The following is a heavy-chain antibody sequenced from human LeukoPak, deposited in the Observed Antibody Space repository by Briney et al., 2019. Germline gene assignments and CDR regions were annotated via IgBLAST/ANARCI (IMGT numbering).Heavy chain of an antibody. J-gene: IGHJ4*02. CDR2: IYYSGST. CDR1: GGSISSYH. D-gene: IGHD2-21*02. V-gene: IGHV4-59*01. CDR3: ARAYCGGDCPIDY. Sequence: SETLSLTCTVSGGSISSYHWSWIRQPPGKGLEWIGYIYYSGSTNYNPSLKSRVTISVDTSKNQFSLKLSSVTAADTAVYYCARAYCGGDCPIDYWGQGTLVTVSS.